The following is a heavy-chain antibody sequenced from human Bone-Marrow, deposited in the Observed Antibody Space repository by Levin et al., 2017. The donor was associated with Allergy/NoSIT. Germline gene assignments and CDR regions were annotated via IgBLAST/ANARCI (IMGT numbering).Heavy chain of an antibody. V-gene: IGHV3-23*01. J-gene: IGHJ4*02. D-gene: IGHD1-1*01. CDR2: ISGSGGST. Sequence: GESLKISCAASGFTFSSYAMSWVRQAPGKGLEWVSAISGSGGSTYYADSVKGRFTISRDNSKNTLYLQMNSLRAEDTAVYYCAKGKNWSTDYWGQGTLVTVSS. CDR3: AKGKNWSTDY. CDR1: GFTFSSYA.